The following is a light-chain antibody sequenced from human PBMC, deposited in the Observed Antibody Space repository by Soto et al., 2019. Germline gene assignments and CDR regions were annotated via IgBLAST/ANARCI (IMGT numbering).Light chain of an antibody. Sequence: EIVMTQSPTTLSVSPGESVTLSCRASQSVGSDLAWYQQIPGQAPRLLIYGASTRATGIPARFSGSGSATEFTLNIRSLQSEDFAVYFCQQYNNWPPYTFGQGTKLEIK. CDR1: QSVGSD. CDR3: QQYNNWPPYT. CDR2: GAS. V-gene: IGKV3-15*01. J-gene: IGKJ2*01.